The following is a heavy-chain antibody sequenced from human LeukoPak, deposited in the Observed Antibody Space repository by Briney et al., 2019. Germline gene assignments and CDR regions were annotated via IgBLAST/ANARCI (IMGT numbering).Heavy chain of an antibody. CDR2: MYYSGST. D-gene: IGHD4-23*01. CDR1: GGSISSGDYY. V-gene: IGHV4-30-4*01. Sequence: PSETLSLTCTVSGGSISSGDYYWSWIRQPPGKGLEWIAYMYYSGSTYYNPSLKSRVTMSADTSKNQFSLKLSSVTAADTAVYYCAREVYGGNSDGAFDIWGQGTMITVSS. CDR3: AREVYGGNSDGAFDI. J-gene: IGHJ3*02.